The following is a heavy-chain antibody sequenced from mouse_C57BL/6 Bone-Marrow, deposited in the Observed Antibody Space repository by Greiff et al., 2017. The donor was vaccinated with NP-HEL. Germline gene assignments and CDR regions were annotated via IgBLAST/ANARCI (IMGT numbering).Heavy chain of an antibody. CDR2: IDPEDGAT. CDR3: AREYGSFYYYAMDY. Sequence: VQLKESGAELVKPGASVKLSCTASGFNIKDYYMHWVKQRTEQGLAWIGRIDPEDGATKYAPKFPGKATITADTSSNTAYLRRSSLTSEDTAVYYCAREYGSFYYYAMDYWGQGTSVTVSS. V-gene: IGHV14-2*01. D-gene: IGHD1-1*01. J-gene: IGHJ4*01. CDR1: GFNIKDYY.